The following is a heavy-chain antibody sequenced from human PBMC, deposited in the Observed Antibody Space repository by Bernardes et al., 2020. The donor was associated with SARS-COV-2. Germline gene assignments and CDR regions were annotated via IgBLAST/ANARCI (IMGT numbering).Heavy chain of an antibody. Sequence: SETLSLTCTVSGGSIGSYYWAWIRQPPGKGLEWIGYLYYSGTTNYNPSLKSRVTISADRSQNQFSLNLSSVTPADTAVYYCARDLSHLVRRGFDLWGRGTLVPVSS. V-gene: IGHV4-59*01. CDR1: GGSIGSYY. D-gene: IGHD3-10*01. CDR3: ARDLSHLVRRGFDL. CDR2: LYYSGTT. J-gene: IGHJ2*01.